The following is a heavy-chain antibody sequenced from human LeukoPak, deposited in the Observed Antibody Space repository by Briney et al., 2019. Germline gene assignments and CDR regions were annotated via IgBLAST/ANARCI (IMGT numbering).Heavy chain of an antibody. Sequence: GGSLRLSCAASGFTFSDYEMNWVRQAPGKGLEWLSHISISGTTIHYADSVKGRFTISRDNAKNSVYLQMTSLRAEDTALYYCARVYELREEDYYYYYMDVWGKGTTVTVSS. CDR2: ISISGTTI. CDR3: ARVYELREEDYYYYYMDV. V-gene: IGHV3-48*03. D-gene: IGHD5/OR15-5a*01. J-gene: IGHJ6*03. CDR1: GFTFSDYE.